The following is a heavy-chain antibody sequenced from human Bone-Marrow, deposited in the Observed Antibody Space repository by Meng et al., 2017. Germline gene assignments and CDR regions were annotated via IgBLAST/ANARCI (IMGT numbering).Heavy chain of an antibody. CDR3: ARENWNYNCYDYYGMDV. D-gene: IGHD1-7*01. CDR2: IYYSGST. Sequence: SETLSLTCTVSGGSISSSSYYWGWIRHPPGKGLEWIGSIYYSGSTYYNPSLKSRVTISVDTSKNQFYLKLSSVTAADTAVYYCARENWNYNCYDYYGMDVWGQGAMVTVSS. V-gene: IGHV4-39*07. CDR1: GGSISSSSYY. J-gene: IGHJ6*02.